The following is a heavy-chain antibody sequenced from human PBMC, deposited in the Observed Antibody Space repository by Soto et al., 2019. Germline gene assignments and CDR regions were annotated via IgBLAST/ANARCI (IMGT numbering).Heavy chain of an antibody. CDR2: FDPEDGET. CDR3: ATTDILPSYYFDY. J-gene: IGHJ4*02. CDR1: GYTLTELS. V-gene: IGHV1-24*01. D-gene: IGHD2-15*01. Sequence: ASVNVSCKVAGYTLTELSMHWVRQAPGKGLEWMGGFDPEDGETIYAQKFQGRVTMTEDTSTDTAYMELSSLRSEDTAVYYCATTDILPSYYFDYWGQGTLVTVSS.